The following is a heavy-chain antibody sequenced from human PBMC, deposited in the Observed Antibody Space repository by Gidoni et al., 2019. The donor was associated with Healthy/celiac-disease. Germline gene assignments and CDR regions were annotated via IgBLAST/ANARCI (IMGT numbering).Heavy chain of an antibody. CDR3: ARGAMVQGVIGWWPFDY. Sequence: EVQLVESGGGLVKPGGGRRRPCSAYSVTDTSYSMHWVRPAPGKGLEWVSSVSSCIYIYYADAVKGRFTISRDNAKSSLYLQMSSLRAEDTAVYYCARGAMVQGVIGWWPFDYWGQGTLVTVSS. V-gene: IGHV3-21*01. J-gene: IGHJ4*02. CDR1: SVTDTSYS. CDR2: VSSCIYI. D-gene: IGHD3-10*01.